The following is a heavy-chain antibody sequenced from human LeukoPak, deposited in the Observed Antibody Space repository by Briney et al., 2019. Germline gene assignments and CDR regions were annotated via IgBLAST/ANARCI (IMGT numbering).Heavy chain of an antibody. J-gene: IGHJ5*02. CDR3: ARGASGVYTVSTSWFDP. V-gene: IGHV1-2*02. CDR2: INSKSGGR. CDR1: RYTFTGYY. Sequence: GASVKVSCQPSRYTFTGYYMQWVRPAAGQGREWMGWINSKSGGRNYAQRFEGRVTMTRDTAMSTAYMELSRLKSDATAVYYCARGASGVYTVSTSWFDPWGQGTLVTVSS. D-gene: IGHD4-17*01.